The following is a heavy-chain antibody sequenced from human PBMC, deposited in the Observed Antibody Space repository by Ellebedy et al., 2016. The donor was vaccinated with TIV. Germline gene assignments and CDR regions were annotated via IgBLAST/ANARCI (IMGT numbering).Heavy chain of an antibody. CDR3: ASLSSGRWFVDY. V-gene: IGHV3-66*01. D-gene: IGHD3-22*01. CDR1: EFTVSSNY. CDR2: IYSGGST. Sequence: GESLKISCAASEFTVSSNYMSWVRQAPGKGLEWVSVIYSGGSTYYADSVQGRFTISRDNSKNTLYLQMNSLRAEDTAVYYCASLSSGRWFVDYWGQGTLVTVSS. J-gene: IGHJ4*02.